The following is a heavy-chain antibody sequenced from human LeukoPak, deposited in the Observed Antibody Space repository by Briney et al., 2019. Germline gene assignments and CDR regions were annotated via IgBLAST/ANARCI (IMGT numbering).Heavy chain of an antibody. CDR1: GFILSSYA. Sequence: GGSLRLSCAASGFILSSYAMSWVRQAPGKGLEWVSAIGGGGTTYYADSVKGRFTISRDNSENTLYLQMNSLRVEDTAIYYCAKSTAPCSRGSCYSALESWGQGTLVTVSS. CDR2: IGGGGTT. D-gene: IGHD2-15*01. CDR3: AKSTAPCSRGSCYSALES. J-gene: IGHJ4*02. V-gene: IGHV3-23*01.